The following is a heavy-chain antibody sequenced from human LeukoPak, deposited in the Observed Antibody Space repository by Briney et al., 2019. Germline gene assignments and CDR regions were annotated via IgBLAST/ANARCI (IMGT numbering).Heavy chain of an antibody. CDR2: INPRGGST. CDR3: ARVVQLDYYYYMDV. Sequence: ASVKVSCKASGYTFTSYGISWMRQAPGQGPEWMGIINPRGGSTDYAQKFQGRITMTSDTSTRTVYMELSRLRSDDTAVYYCARVVQLDYYYYMDVWGKGTTVTVSS. CDR1: GYTFTSYG. J-gene: IGHJ6*03. V-gene: IGHV1-46*01. D-gene: IGHD1-1*01.